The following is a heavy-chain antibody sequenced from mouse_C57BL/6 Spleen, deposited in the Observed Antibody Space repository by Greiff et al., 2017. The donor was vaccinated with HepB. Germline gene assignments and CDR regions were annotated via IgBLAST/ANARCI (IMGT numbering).Heavy chain of an antibody. CDR1: GFTFSSYA. CDR3: ARCRGDYFDC. V-gene: IGHV5-4*03. D-gene: IGHD3-3*01. CDR2: ISDGGSYT. J-gene: IGHJ2*01. Sequence: EVKLMEPGGGLVKPGGSLKLSCAASGFTFSSYAMSWVRQTPEKRLEWVATISDGGSYTYYPDNVKGRFTISRDNAKNNLYLQMSHLKSEDTAMYYCARCRGDYFDCWGQGTTLTVSS.